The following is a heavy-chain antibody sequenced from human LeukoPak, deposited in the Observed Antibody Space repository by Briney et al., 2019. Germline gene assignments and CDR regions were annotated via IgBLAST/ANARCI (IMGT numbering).Heavy chain of an antibody. CDR3: ARSVVSDSSGYPVDFDY. Sequence: SETLSLTCTVSGGAISSYYWSWIRQPAAKGLEWIGRIYTSGSTNYNPSLKSRVTMSVDTSKNQFSLKLSSVTAADTAVYYCARSVVSDSSGYPVDFDYWGQGTLVTVSS. D-gene: IGHD3-22*01. CDR2: IYTSGST. CDR1: GGAISSYY. J-gene: IGHJ4*02. V-gene: IGHV4-4*07.